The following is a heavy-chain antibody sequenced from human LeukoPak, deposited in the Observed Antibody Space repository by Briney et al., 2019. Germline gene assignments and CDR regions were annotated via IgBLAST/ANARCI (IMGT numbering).Heavy chain of an antibody. Sequence: PGGSLRLSCAASGFTFSDYYMSWIRQPPGKGLEWIGSIYYSGSTYYNPSLKSRVTISVDTSKNQFSLKLSSVTAADTAVYYCARGPLWYHFDYWGQGTLVTVSS. CDR2: IYYSGST. CDR1: GFTFSDYY. J-gene: IGHJ4*02. D-gene: IGHD3-10*01. V-gene: IGHV4-38-2*01. CDR3: ARGPLWYHFDY.